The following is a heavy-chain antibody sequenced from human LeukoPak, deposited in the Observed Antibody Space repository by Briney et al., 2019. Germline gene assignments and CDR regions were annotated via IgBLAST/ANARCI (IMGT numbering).Heavy chain of an antibody. CDR3: ARVVRGWYWDFDAFDI. Sequence: SETLSLTCTVSGGSISSSSYYWGWIRQPPGKGLEWIGSIYYTRSTYYNPSLKSRVTISVDTSKNQFSLKLSSVTAADTAVYYCARVVRGWYWDFDAFDIWGQGTMVTVSS. CDR1: GGSISSSSYY. J-gene: IGHJ3*02. CDR2: IYYTRST. V-gene: IGHV4-39*07. D-gene: IGHD6-19*01.